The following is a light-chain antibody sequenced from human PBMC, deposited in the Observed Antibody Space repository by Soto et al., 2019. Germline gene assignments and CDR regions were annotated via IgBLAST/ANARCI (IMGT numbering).Light chain of an antibody. Sequence: VVMTQSPATLSVSPGERAVLSCRASQSVSSSYLAWYQQKPGQAPRLLIYGASNRATGIPDRFSGSGSGTDFTLTISRLEPEDFAVYYCQQYGSSGTFGQGTKVDIK. J-gene: IGKJ1*01. CDR3: QQYGSSGT. CDR2: GAS. CDR1: QSVSSSY. V-gene: IGKV3-20*01.